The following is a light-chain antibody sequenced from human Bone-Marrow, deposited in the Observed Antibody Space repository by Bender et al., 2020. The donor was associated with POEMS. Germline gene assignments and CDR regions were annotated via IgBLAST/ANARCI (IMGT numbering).Light chain of an antibody. J-gene: IGLJ1*01. Sequence: QSVLTQPPSASGTPGQRVTISCSGGSSNIGAHAVNWYQHRPGKAPKLIIYEGTKRPSGVSDRFSGSKSGTTASLTISGLQPEDEADYYCCSYGGSDTYVFGLGTKVSVL. CDR3: CSYGGSDTYV. V-gene: IGLV2-23*01. CDR1: SSNIGAHA. CDR2: EGT.